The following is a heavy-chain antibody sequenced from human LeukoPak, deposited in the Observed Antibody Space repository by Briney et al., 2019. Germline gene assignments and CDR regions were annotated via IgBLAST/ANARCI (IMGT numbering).Heavy chain of an antibody. CDR1: GYTFTSYG. CDR2: ISAYSGNT. CDR3: ARVFPYYYDSSGTDERYYFDY. D-gene: IGHD3-22*01. Sequence: VASVKVSCKASGYTFTSYGISWVRQAPGQGLEWMGWISAYSGNTNYAQKLQRRVTMTTDTSTSTAYMELRSLRSDDTAVYYCARVFPYYYDSSGTDERYYFDYWGQGTLVTVSS. J-gene: IGHJ4*02. V-gene: IGHV1-18*01.